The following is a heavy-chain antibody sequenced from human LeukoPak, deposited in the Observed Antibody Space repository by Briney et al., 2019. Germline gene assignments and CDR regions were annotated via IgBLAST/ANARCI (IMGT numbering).Heavy chain of an antibody. CDR1: GCSISSSNW. Sequence: SGSLSLTCAVSGCSISSSNWWGWGRQPPGEGLGWVGEIYDSGSTNYNPSLKSRVTISVDKSKNQFSLKLSSVTAADTAVYYCASFGSSGWYLGAFDIWGEGTMVTVSS. J-gene: IGHJ3*02. CDR2: IYDSGST. V-gene: IGHV4-4*02. D-gene: IGHD6-19*01. CDR3: ASFGSSGWYLGAFDI.